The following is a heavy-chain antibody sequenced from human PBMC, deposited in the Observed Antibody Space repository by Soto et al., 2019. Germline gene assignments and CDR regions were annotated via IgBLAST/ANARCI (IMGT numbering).Heavy chain of an antibody. CDR2: ISAYNGNT. J-gene: IGHJ5*02. V-gene: IGHV1-18*01. D-gene: IGHD4-17*01. CDR1: GYTFPSSG. Sequence: ASVKVYCKASGYTFPSSGISWVRQAPGQGLEWMGWISAYNGNTNYAQKLQGRVTMTTDTSTSTAYMELRSLISDDTAVYYCARDGNYGDNNWFDPWGQGTLVTVS. CDR3: ARDGNYGDNNWFDP.